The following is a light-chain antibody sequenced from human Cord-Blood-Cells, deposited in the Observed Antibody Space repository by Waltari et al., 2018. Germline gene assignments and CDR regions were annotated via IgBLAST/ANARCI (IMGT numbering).Light chain of an antibody. J-gene: IGLJ3*02. Sequence: QSVLTQPPSASGTPGQRATISCSGSTPNIGSNYVYLYQQLPGTAPKLLIYRNKQRPSGVPDRFSGSKSGTSASLAISGLRSEDEADYYCAAWDDSLSGRVFGGGTKLTVL. CDR3: AAWDDSLSGRV. CDR1: TPNIGSNY. V-gene: IGLV1-47*01. CDR2: RNK.